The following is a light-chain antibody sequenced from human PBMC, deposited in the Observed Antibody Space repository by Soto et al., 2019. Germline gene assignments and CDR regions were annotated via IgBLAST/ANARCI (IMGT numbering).Light chain of an antibody. CDR1: QSVSSSH. J-gene: IGKJ1*01. V-gene: IGKV3-20*01. Sequence: EIVLTQSPGTLSLSPGERATLSCRASQSVSSSHLAWYQQNPGQAPRLLIYGATSRATGIPDRFSGSGSGTDFTLTISRLEPEDFAVYYCHQYGTSAGTFGQGTKVEIK. CDR3: HQYGTSAGT. CDR2: GAT.